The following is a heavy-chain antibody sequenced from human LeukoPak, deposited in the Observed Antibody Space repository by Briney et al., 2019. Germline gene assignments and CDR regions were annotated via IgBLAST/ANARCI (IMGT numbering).Heavy chain of an antibody. CDR3: ARHLLEGEGYFDY. D-gene: IGHD3-16*01. CDR2: IYYSGST. CDR1: GGSISSSSYY. Sequence: KPSETLSLTCTVSGGSISSSSYYWGWIRQPPGKGLEWIGSIYYSGSTYYNPSLKSRVTISVDTSKNQFSLKLSSVTAADTAVYYCARHLLEGEGYFDYWGQGTLVTVSS. J-gene: IGHJ4*02. V-gene: IGHV4-39*01.